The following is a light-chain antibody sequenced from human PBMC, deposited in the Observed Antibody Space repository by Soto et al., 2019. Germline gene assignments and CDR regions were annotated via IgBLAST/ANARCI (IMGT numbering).Light chain of an antibody. CDR1: SSDVGGSNY. V-gene: IGLV2-14*01. Sequence: QSVLTQPASVSGSPGQSITISCTGTSSDVGGSNYVSWYQQLPGKAPKLMIYDVGDRPSGVSNRFSGSKSGNTASLTISGLQAEDEADYYCSSYTSSSLYVFGTGTKVTVL. CDR2: DVG. CDR3: SSYTSSSLYV. J-gene: IGLJ1*01.